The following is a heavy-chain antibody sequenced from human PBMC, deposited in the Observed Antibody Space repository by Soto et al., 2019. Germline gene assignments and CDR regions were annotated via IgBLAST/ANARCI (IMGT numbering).Heavy chain of an antibody. J-gene: IGHJ4*02. Sequence: QVQLVESGGDLVRPGGSLRLSCGVSGFRFSDYYMSWIRQAPGKGLEWVSYISRGSSVIYYADSVRGRFTISRDDAKNSLYLQMNSLTAEDTAVYYCSSDSHAVDLGYWGQGTLVTVSS. V-gene: IGHV3-11*01. CDR3: SSDSHAVDLGY. CDR1: GFRFSDYY. CDR2: ISRGSSVI. D-gene: IGHD3-10*01.